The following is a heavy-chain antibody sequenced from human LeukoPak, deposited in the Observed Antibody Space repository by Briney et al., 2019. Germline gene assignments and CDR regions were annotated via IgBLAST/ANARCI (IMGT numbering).Heavy chain of an antibody. CDR3: ARAGVGAVAGTDY. V-gene: IGHV3-53*01. CDR2: IYSGGST. D-gene: IGHD6-19*01. Sequence: GGSLRLSCAASGFTVSSNYMSWVRQAPGKGLEWVSVIYSGGSTYYADSVKGRFTISRDNSKNTLYLQMNSLRAEDTAVYYCARAGVGAVAGTDYWGQGTPVTVSS. J-gene: IGHJ4*02. CDR1: GFTVSSNY.